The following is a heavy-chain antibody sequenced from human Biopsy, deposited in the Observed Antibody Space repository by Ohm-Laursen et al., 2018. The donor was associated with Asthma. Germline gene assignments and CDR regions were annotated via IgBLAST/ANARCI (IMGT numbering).Heavy chain of an antibody. CDR1: GYSLTDLS. D-gene: IGHD4-17*01. CDR3: ASDFPKDYVRYNFQF. Sequence: ASVKVSCKISGYSLTDLSMHWVRQAPGQGLEWMGGHDHEEGGAVSARRFQGRVTMTEDTSTDTAYMELSSLSSDDTAVYYCASDFPKDYVRYNFQFWGQGTLVTVSS. CDR2: HDHEEGGA. J-gene: IGHJ4*02. V-gene: IGHV1-24*01.